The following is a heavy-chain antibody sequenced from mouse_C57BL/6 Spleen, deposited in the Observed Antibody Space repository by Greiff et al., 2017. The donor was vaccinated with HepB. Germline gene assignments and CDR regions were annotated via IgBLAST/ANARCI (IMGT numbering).Heavy chain of an antibody. J-gene: IGHJ4*01. CDR1: GYTLTSYW. Sequence: QVQLQQPGAELVKPGASVKLSCKASGYTLTSYWMQWVKQRPGQGLEWIGEIDPSDSYTNYNQKFKGKATLTVDTSSSTAYMQLSSLTSEDSAVYYCARRRPNYYAMDYWGQGTSVTVSS. V-gene: IGHV1-50*01. D-gene: IGHD2-12*01. CDR3: ARRRPNYYAMDY. CDR2: IDPSDSYT.